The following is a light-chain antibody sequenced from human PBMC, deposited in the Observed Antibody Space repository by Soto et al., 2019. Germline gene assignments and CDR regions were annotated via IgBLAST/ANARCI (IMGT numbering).Light chain of an antibody. J-gene: IGKJ5*01. CDR2: GAS. V-gene: IGKV3-15*01. CDR3: QQFNGSPCT. CDR1: QRISSY. Sequence: DIVLTQSPCTLSLPPGERVTLSCRASQRISSYLAWYQQKPGQAPRLLIYGASTRATGIPARFSGSGAGTEFTLTISSLQSEDFAVYYCQQFNGSPCTFGQGTRLDIK.